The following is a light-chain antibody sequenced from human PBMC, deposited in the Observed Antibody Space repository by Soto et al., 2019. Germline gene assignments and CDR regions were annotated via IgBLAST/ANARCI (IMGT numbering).Light chain of an antibody. CDR2: DVN. Sequence: QSALTQPASVSGSPGQSITISCTGTSSDIGAYNYVSWYQQHPGKAPKLMIYDVNIRPSGVSNRFSDSKSGNTASLTISGLQAEDEADYYCTLWTTSTTMIFGGGTKVTVL. CDR3: TLWTTSTTMI. V-gene: IGLV2-14*03. CDR1: SSDIGAYNY. J-gene: IGLJ2*01.